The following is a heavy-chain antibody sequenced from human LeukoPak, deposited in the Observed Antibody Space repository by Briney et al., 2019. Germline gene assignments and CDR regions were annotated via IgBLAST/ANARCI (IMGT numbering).Heavy chain of an antibody. CDR2: IGSSSENI. V-gene: IGHV3-21*04. D-gene: IGHD6-13*01. Sequence: RTGGSLRLSCAASGFTFNIYSMTWVRQAPGKGLEWVSSIGSSSENIYYADSVRGRFTISRDNAKNSLFLQMSSLKASDTAMYYCAIVAAAALSYWGQGTLVTVSS. J-gene: IGHJ4*02. CDR1: GFTFNIYS. CDR3: AIVAAAALSY.